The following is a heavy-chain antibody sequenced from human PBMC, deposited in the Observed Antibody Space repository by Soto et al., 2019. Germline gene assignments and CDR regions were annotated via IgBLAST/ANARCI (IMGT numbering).Heavy chain of an antibody. V-gene: IGHV3-48*02. J-gene: IGHJ4*02. D-gene: IGHD6-19*01. Sequence: VQLVESGGGVVQPGWSLRLSCAASGFSISDYGMEWVRQAPGKGLEWISYSSPRGDTIYYADSVEGRFTISRDNARNSLSLHMSSLRDEDSALYYCAKGPHTNVGWPYYFESWGQGVPVTVSS. CDR2: SSPRGDTI. CDR1: GFSISDYG. CDR3: AKGPHTNVGWPYYFES.